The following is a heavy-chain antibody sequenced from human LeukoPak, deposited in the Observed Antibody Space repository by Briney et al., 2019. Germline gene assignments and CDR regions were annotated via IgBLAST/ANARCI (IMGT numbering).Heavy chain of an antibody. J-gene: IGHJ4*02. Sequence: ASVKVSCKASGYTFTSYYMHWVRQAPGQGLEWMGIINPSGGSTSYAQKFQGRVTMTRDTSTSTGYMELSSLRSEDTAVYYCARGAEAGRSKSYYLEYWGQGTLVTVSS. CDR1: GYTFTSYY. D-gene: IGHD6-13*01. CDR2: INPSGGST. CDR3: ARGAEAGRSKSYYLEY. V-gene: IGHV1-46*01.